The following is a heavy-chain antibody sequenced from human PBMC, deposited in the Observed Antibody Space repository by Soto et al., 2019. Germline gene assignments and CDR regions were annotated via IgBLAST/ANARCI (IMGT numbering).Heavy chain of an antibody. D-gene: IGHD1-7*01. J-gene: IGHJ4*02. CDR3: ARGSCITGTTPLDY. CDR1: GYTFTGYF. CDR2: INPNSGGT. Sequence: QVQLVQSGAEVKKPGASVKVSCEASGYTFTGYFIHWVRQAPGQGLEWMGWINPNSGGTNSAQKFQGWVTMTTDTSITTAYMELRRLSSDDSAIYYCARGSCITGTTPLDYWGQGTLITVSS. V-gene: IGHV1-2*04.